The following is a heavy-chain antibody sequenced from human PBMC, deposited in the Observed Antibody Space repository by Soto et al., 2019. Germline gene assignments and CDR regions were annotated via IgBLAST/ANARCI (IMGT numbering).Heavy chain of an antibody. Sequence: SETLSLTCTVPGGSISSYYWSWIRQPPGKGLEWIGHIYSSGSTNYNPSLKSRVTISVDTSKNQFSLKLRSVTAADTAVYYCARRVKYGSGRRPVYYFDYWGQGTLVTSPQ. CDR1: GGSISSYY. J-gene: IGHJ4*02. CDR2: IYSSGST. D-gene: IGHD3-10*01. V-gene: IGHV4-59*01. CDR3: ARRVKYGSGRRPVYYFDY.